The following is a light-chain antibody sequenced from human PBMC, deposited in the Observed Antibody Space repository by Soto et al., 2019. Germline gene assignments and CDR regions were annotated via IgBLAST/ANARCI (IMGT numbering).Light chain of an antibody. J-gene: IGLJ2*01. V-gene: IGLV2-14*01. CDR3: SSDTRSSTLVV. CDR2: DVG. CDR1: SSDVGGLNF. Sequence: QSALTQPASVSGSPGQSITISCTGTSSDVGGLNFVSWYQQHPGKAPKLMIYDVGNRPSGVSNRFSGSKSGNTASLTISGLQAEDEADYYCSSDTRSSTLVVFGGGTKLTVL.